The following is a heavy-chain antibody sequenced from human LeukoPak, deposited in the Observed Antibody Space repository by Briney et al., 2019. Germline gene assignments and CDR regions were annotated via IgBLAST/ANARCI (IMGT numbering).Heavy chain of an antibody. CDR2: IYPGDSDT. V-gene: IGHV5-51*01. J-gene: IGHJ5*02. CDR3: ARRDGSSGWSAGWFDP. D-gene: IGHD6-19*01. CDR1: GSIFTSYW. Sequence: GASLKISCKCSGSIFTSYWIGWVRPLPGKGLEWMGIIYPGDSDTRYSPSFQGQVSISADKSISTAYLQWSSLKASDTAMYYCARRDGSSGWSAGWFDPWGQGTLVTVSS.